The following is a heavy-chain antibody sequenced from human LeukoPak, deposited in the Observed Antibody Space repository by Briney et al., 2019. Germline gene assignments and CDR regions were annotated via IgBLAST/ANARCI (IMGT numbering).Heavy chain of an antibody. D-gene: IGHD5-18*01. Sequence: PSETLSLTCTVSGGSISSSPYYWGWIRQPPGKGLEWIGSIYYSGTTHYNPSPESRVTISVDTSKNQFSLKLAFVTAADTAIYYCAKGAGGFSYYNWFDPWGQGTLVTVSS. J-gene: IGHJ5*02. CDR2: IYYSGTT. V-gene: IGHV4-39*07. CDR3: AKGAGGFSYYNWFDP. CDR1: GGSISSSPYY.